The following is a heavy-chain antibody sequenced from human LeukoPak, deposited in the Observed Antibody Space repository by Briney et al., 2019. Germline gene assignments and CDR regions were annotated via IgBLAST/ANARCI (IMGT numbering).Heavy chain of an antibody. CDR1: GRSISTYY. CDR2: IYFSGAT. V-gene: IGHV4-59*01. D-gene: IGHD4/OR15-4a*01. CDR3: AREDPQTKVPEGLDV. J-gene: IGHJ6*02. Sequence: SETLSLTCTVCGRSISTYYWSWMRQSPGKGLEWIGYIYFSGATNYNPSLKSRVTISVDTSKNQFSLKLSSVTAPDTAVYYCAREDPQTKVPEGLDVWGQGTTVTVSS.